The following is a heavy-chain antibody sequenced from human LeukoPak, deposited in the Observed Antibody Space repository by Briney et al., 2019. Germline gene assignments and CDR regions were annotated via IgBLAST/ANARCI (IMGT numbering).Heavy chain of an antibody. V-gene: IGHV1-8*03. CDR1: GYTFTSYD. CDR3: ARVATAMDHFGY. D-gene: IGHD5-18*01. CDR2: MNPNSGNT. J-gene: IGHJ4*02. Sequence: GASVKVSCKASGYTFTSYDINWVRQATGQGLEWMGWMNPNSGNTGYAQKFQGRVTITRNTSISTAYMELSSLRSEDTAVYYCARVATAMDHFGYWGQGTLVTVSS.